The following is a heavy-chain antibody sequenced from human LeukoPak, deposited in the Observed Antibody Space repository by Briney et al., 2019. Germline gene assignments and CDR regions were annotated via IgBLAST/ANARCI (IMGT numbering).Heavy chain of an antibody. CDR2: VSYGAST. J-gene: IGHJ4*02. V-gene: IGHV4-39*07. Sequence: SETLSLTCTVSDDSISSSNYYWGWIRQPPGQGLEWIGSVSYGASTHYNPSLKSRVTLSLDTPKNQFSLKLDSVTAADTAVYYCARSNMITIFGVVSPSFDYWGQGTLVTVSS. CDR3: ARSNMITIFGVVSPSFDY. CDR1: DDSISSSNYY. D-gene: IGHD3-3*01.